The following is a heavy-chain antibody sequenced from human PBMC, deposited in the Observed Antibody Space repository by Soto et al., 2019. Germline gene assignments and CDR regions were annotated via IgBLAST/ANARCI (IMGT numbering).Heavy chain of an antibody. CDR2: MTGDGART. J-gene: IGHJ4*02. CDR3: AKGLFFYGDYFDY. D-gene: IGHD4-17*01. Sequence: GGSLRLSCAASGFTFSTYAMNWVRQAPGKGLEWVSSMTGDGARTNYADSVKGRFTISRDNSKNTLYLQMNSLRAEDTAVYYCAKGLFFYGDYFDYWGQGTLVTVSS. V-gene: IGHV3-23*01. CDR1: GFTFSTYA.